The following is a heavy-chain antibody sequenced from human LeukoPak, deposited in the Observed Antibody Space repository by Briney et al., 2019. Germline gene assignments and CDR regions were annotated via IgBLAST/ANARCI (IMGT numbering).Heavy chain of an antibody. CDR1: GFTFDNYA. D-gene: IGHD3-10*01. V-gene: IGHV3-23*01. J-gene: IGHJ5*02. CDR2: INCIGDGT. Sequence: GGSLRLSCAASGFTFDNYAMSWVRQAPGKGLEWVSAINCIGDGTDYADSVKGRFTISRDSAKNTLFLQMTSLRAEDTAVYYCAKDGVSLRGVMWRKAFDPWGQGNQVTVSS. CDR3: AKDGVSLRGVMWRKAFDP.